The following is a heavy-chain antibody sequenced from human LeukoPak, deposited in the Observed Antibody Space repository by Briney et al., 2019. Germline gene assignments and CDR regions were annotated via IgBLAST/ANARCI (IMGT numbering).Heavy chain of an antibody. Sequence: SETLSLTCTVSGGSISSYYWSWIRQPVGKGLEWIGRIYTSGSTNYNPSLKSRVTMSVDTSKNQFSLKLSSVTAADTAVYYCAREWRYCSSTSCYKDYYYYYMDVWGKGTTVTVSS. CDR2: IYTSGST. V-gene: IGHV4-4*07. J-gene: IGHJ6*03. CDR1: GGSISSYY. CDR3: AREWRYCSSTSCYKDYYYYYMDV. D-gene: IGHD2-2*02.